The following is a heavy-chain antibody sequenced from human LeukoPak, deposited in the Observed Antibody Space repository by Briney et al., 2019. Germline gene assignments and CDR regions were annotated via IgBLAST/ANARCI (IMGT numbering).Heavy chain of an antibody. CDR3: AREEQFYYMDV. D-gene: IGHD1/OR15-1a*01. CDR1: GGTFSSYA. Sequence: SVKVSCKASGGTFSSYAISWVRQAPGQGLEWMGGIIPIFGTANYAQKFQGRVTMTADTSTNTAYMELRSLRSDDTAVYYCAREEQFYYMDVWGKGTTVTVSS. J-gene: IGHJ6*03. CDR2: IIPIFGTA. V-gene: IGHV1-69*06.